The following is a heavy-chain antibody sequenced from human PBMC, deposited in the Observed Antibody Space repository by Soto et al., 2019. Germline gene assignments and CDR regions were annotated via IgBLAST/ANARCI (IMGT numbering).Heavy chain of an antibody. D-gene: IGHD4-17*01. CDR1: GFTFSSYA. Sequence: GGSLRLSCAASGFTFSSYAMSWVRQAPGKGLEWVSAISGSGGSTYYADSVKGRFTISRDNSKNTLYLQMNSLRAEDTAVYYCAKWELYGDYRYYHYVMAVWGQGTTVTVSS. V-gene: IGHV3-23*01. J-gene: IGHJ6*02. CDR3: AKWELYGDYRYYHYVMAV. CDR2: ISGSGGST.